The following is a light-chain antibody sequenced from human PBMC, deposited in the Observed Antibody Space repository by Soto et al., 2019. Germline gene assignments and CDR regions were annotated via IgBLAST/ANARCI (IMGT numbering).Light chain of an antibody. V-gene: IGKV1-5*03. J-gene: IGKJ1*01. CDR3: QQYNSYPWT. Sequence: DIQMTQSPSTLSASVGDRVTITCRASQSISSWLAWYQQKPGKAPKLLIYKASSLESGSPSRFSGSGSGTEFPLTISSLQPDDFANYYCQQYNSYPWTFGHGTKVEIK. CDR1: QSISSW. CDR2: KAS.